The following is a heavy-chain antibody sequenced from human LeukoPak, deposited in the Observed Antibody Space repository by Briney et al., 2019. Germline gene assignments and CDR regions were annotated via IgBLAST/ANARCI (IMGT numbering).Heavy chain of an antibody. Sequence: SETLSLTCTVSGGSISSSSYCWAWIRQPAGKGLEWIGRIYTSGSTNYNPSLKSRVTISVDTSKNQFSLKLSSVTAADTAVYYCARAEIDYYYYYMDVWGKGTTVTASS. CDR3: ARAEIDYYYYYMDV. J-gene: IGHJ6*03. CDR1: GGSISSSSYC. CDR2: IYTSGST. D-gene: IGHD2-21*01. V-gene: IGHV4-61*02.